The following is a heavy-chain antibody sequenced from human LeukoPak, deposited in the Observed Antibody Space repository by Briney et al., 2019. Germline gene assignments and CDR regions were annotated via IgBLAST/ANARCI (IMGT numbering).Heavy chain of an antibody. Sequence: SETLSLTCTVSGGSISSSSYYWGWIRQPPGKGLEWIGSIYYSGGTNYNPSLKSRVTISVDTSKNQFSLKLSSVTAADTAVYYCARDGCSGGTCSPYDWGQGTLVTVSS. CDR2: IYYSGGT. CDR1: GGSISSSSYY. V-gene: IGHV4-39*07. D-gene: IGHD2-15*01. J-gene: IGHJ4*02. CDR3: ARDGCSGGTCSPYD.